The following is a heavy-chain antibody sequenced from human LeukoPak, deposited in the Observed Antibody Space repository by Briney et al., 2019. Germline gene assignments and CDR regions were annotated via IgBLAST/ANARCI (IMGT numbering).Heavy chain of an antibody. Sequence: GGSLRLSCAASGFTFSIYDMNWVRQAPGKGLEWVSVISGSGGNIFYADSVKGRFTISRDNSKNTLYLQLNTLRAEDTALYYCAKRGGTESFFYFSYMDVWGKGTTVTVSS. CDR3: AKRGGTESFFYFSYMDV. V-gene: IGHV3-23*01. CDR1: GFTFSIYD. D-gene: IGHD2-15*01. CDR2: ISGSGGNI. J-gene: IGHJ6*03.